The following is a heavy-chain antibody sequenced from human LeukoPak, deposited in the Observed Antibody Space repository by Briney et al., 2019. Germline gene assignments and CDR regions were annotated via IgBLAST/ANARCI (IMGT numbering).Heavy chain of an antibody. D-gene: IGHD6-13*01. V-gene: IGHV1-46*01. CDR3: ARERIAAAGWFDP. Sequence: GSSVKVSCKASGYTFTSYYMHWVRQAPGQGLEWMGIINPSGGSTSYAQKFQGRVTMTRDTSTSTVYMELSSLRSEDTAVYYCARERIAAAGWFDPWGQGTLVTVSS. CDR1: GYTFTSYY. CDR2: INPSGGST. J-gene: IGHJ5*02.